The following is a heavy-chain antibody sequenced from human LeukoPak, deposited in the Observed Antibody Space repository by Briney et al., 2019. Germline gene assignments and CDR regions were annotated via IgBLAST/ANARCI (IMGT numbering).Heavy chain of an antibody. CDR3: AKSLFTSATGTGRALHI. D-gene: IGHD1-1*01. V-gene: IGHV3-23*01. J-gene: IGHJ3*02. CDR2: ISASGDVT. CDR1: GFTFSKFP. Sequence: GGSLRLSCAASGFTFSKFPMGWVRQAPGRGLEWVSAISASGDVTFYADSLRGRFTISRDNSKSTLYLQMNGLRAEDTAIFYCAKSLFTSATGTGRALHIWGQGTRVTVSS.